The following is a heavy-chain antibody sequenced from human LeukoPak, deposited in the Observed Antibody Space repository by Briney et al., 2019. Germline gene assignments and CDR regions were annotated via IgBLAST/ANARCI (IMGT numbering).Heavy chain of an antibody. CDR3: ATDRLDSSGYQH. V-gene: IGHV3-30*03. J-gene: IGHJ4*02. D-gene: IGHD3-22*01. CDR1: GFTFSSYG. CDR2: ISYDGSNK. Sequence: PGGSLRLSCAASGFTFSSYGMHWVRQAPGKGLEWVAVISYDGSNKYYADSVKGRFTISRDNSKNTLYLQMNSLRAEDTAVYYCATDRLDSSGYQHWGQGTLVTVSS.